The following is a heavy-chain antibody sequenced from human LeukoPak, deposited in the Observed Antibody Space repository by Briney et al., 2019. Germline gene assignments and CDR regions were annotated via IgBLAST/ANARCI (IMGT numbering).Heavy chain of an antibody. CDR2: IHYTGNT. J-gene: IGHJ4*02. D-gene: IGHD2-21*01. Sequence: SETLSLTCTVSGGSISSFYWNWIRHPPGKALEWIGHIHYTGNTNYNPSLKSRVTISVDTSKNQFSLYLSSVTAADTAVYYCAISTVIAPEFDSWGQGTLVTVYS. V-gene: IGHV4-59*01. CDR3: AISTVIAPEFDS. CDR1: GGSISSFY.